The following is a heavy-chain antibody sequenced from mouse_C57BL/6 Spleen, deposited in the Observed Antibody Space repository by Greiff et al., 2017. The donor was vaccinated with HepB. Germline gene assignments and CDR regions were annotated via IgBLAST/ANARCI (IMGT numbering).Heavy chain of an antibody. CDR1: GYTFTRYT. Sequence: QVQLQQSGAELARPGASVKMSCKASGYTFTRYTMHWVKQRPGQGLEWIGYINPSSGYTKYNQKFKDKATLTADKSSSTAYMQLSSLTSEDSAVYYCARWGDYEWFAYWGQGTLVTVSA. J-gene: IGHJ3*01. CDR3: ARWGDYEWFAY. V-gene: IGHV1-4*01. D-gene: IGHD2-4*01. CDR2: INPSSGYT.